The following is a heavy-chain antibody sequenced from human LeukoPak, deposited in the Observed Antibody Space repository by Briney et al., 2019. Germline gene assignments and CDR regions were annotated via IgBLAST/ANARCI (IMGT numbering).Heavy chain of an antibody. Sequence: GGSLRLSCAASGFTVSSNYMSWVRQAPGKGLEWVSVIYSGGSTYYADSVKGRFTISRDNSKNTLYLQMNSLRAEDTAVYYCARDRDSSSWPQFDYWGQGTLLNVSS. V-gene: IGHV3-66*01. CDR1: GFTVSSNY. CDR2: IYSGGST. J-gene: IGHJ4*02. CDR3: ARDRDSSSWPQFDY. D-gene: IGHD6-13*01.